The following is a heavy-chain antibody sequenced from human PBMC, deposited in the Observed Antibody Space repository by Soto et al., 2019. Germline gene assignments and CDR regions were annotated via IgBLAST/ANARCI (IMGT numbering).Heavy chain of an antibody. CDR1: GGTFSSYT. D-gene: IGHD4-17*01. CDR2: IIPILGIA. Sequence: QVQLVQSGAEVKKPGSSVKVSCKASGGTFSSYTISWVRQVPGQGLEWMGRIIPILGIANYAQKFQGRVTITADKSTSTAYMELSSLRSEDTAVYYCARDATVTTPGYWGQGTLVTVSS. J-gene: IGHJ4*02. V-gene: IGHV1-69*08. CDR3: ARDATVTTPGY.